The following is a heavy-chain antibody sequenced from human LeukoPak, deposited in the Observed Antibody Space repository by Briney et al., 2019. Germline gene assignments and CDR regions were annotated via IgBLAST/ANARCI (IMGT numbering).Heavy chain of an antibody. CDR3: ARDGTTFGVVAGNFDY. Sequence: GGSLRLSCAASGFTFSSYSMNWVRQAPGKGLEWVSSISSSSSYIYYADSVKGRFTISRDNAKNSLYLQMNSLRAEDTAVYYCARDGTTFGVVAGNFDYWGQGTLVTVSS. J-gene: IGHJ4*02. D-gene: IGHD3-3*01. CDR2: ISSSSSYI. CDR1: GFTFSSYS. V-gene: IGHV3-21*01.